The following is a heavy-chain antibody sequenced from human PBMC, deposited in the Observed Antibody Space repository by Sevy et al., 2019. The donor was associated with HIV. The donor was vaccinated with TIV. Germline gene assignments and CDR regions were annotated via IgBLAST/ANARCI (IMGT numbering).Heavy chain of an antibody. D-gene: IGHD6-13*01. J-gene: IGHJ3*02. Sequence: GGSLRLSCAASGFTFSSYSMNWVRQAPGKGLEWVSYISSSSSTIYYADSVKGRFTISRDNAKNSLYLQMNSLRAEDQAVYYCAGDPIRGGAAAGMGAFDIWGQVTMVTGSS. V-gene: IGHV3-48*01. CDR2: ISSSSSTI. CDR3: AGDPIRGGAAAGMGAFDI. CDR1: GFTFSSYS.